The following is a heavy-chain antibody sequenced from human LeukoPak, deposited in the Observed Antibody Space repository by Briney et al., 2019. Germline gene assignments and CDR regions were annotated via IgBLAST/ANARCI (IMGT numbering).Heavy chain of an antibody. CDR2: IKQDGSEK. V-gene: IGHV3-7*01. J-gene: IGHJ4*02. D-gene: IGHD2-15*01. Sequence: GGSLRLSCAASGFTFSNYWMNWVRQAPGRGLEWVAIIKQDGSEKLYVESVEGRFTISKDNAKNSLYLQMNSLRVEDTAVYYCMGGAGWFVDYWGQGTLVTVSS. CDR3: MGGAGWFVDY. CDR1: GFTFSNYW.